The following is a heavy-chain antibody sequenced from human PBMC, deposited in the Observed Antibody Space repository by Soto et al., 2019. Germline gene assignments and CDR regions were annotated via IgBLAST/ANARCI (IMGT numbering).Heavy chain of an antibody. CDR3: ARGPYSNPFDY. CDR1: GYSITSGHY. D-gene: IGHD4-4*01. V-gene: IGHV4-38-2*01. J-gene: IGHJ4*02. CDR2: MYHTGST. Sequence: KLSETLSLTCAVSGYSITSGHYWGWIRQPPGKGLEWIGTMYHTGSTYYNPSLKSRVTISVDTSKNQFSLKLTSVTAADTAVYFCARGPYSNPFDYWGQGTLVTVSS.